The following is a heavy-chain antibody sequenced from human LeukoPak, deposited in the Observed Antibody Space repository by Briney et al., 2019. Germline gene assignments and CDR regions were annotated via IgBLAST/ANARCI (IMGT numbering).Heavy chain of an antibody. CDR1: GFTFSSYA. V-gene: IGHV3-23*01. CDR3: AKVSSSGYYYRFGVDY. D-gene: IGHD3-22*01. Sequence: GGSLRLSCAASGFTFSSYAMSWVRQAPGKGLEWVSAISGSGGSTYYADSVKGRFPISRDNSKNTLYLQMNSLRAEDTAVYYCAKVSSSGYYYRFGVDYWGQGTLVTVSS. J-gene: IGHJ4*02. CDR2: ISGSGGST.